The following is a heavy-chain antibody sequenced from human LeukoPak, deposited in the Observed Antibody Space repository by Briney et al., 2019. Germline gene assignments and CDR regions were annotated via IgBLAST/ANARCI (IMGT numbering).Heavy chain of an antibody. CDR2: ISSSGSTI. V-gene: IGHV3-11*04. J-gene: IGHJ2*01. CDR1: GFTFSDYY. CDR3: AKSALWLSLYWYFDL. D-gene: IGHD5-18*01. Sequence: GGSLRLSCAASGFTFSDYYMSWIRQAPGKGLEWVSYISSSGSTIYYADSVKGRFTISRDNAKSSLYLQMNSLRAEDTAVYYCAKSALWLSLYWYFDLWGRGTLVTVSS.